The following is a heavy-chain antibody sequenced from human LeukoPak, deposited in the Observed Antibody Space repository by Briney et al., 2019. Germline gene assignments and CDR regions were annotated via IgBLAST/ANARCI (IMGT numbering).Heavy chain of an antibody. CDR2: IYSGCST. V-gene: IGHV3-53*01. CDR3: ARRRGGCYYYYFDY. Sequence: GGSLRHSCVASGFTVSSNYMSWVRQAPGRGGERVSVIYSGCSTYYADSVKCRFTISRDNSKNTLYLQMNSLRAEDTAVYYCARRRGGCYYYYFDYWGQGTLVTVSS. J-gene: IGHJ4*02. D-gene: IGHD1-26*01. CDR1: GFTVSSNY.